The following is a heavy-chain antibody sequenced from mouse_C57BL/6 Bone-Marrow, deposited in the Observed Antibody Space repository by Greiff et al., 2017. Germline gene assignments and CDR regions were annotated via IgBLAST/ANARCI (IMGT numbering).Heavy chain of an antibody. CDR2: ISDGGSYT. Sequence: DVKLVESGGGLVKPGGSLKLSCAASGFTFSSSAMSWVRQTPEKRLEWVATISDGGSYTYYPDNVKGRFTISRDNAKNNLYLQMSHLKSEDTALYYCAREMNCFFDYWGQGTTLTVSS. CDR1: GFTFSSSA. J-gene: IGHJ2*01. CDR3: AREMNCFFDY. D-gene: IGHD4-1*01. V-gene: IGHV5-4*01.